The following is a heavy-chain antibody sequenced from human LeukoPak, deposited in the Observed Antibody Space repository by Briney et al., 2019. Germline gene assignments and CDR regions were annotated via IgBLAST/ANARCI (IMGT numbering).Heavy chain of an antibody. J-gene: IGHJ4*02. CDR2: IYHSGSI. CDR1: GGSISSSSYY. Sequence: SETLSLTCTVSGGSISSSSYYWGWLPQPPGKGLEWIGSIYHSGSIYHKPSLKSRVTIFVETSKNQFSLKLSSVTAADTAVYYCARDRIYGSGSDHFDYWGQGTLVTVSS. D-gene: IGHD3-10*01. CDR3: ARDRIYGSGSDHFDY. V-gene: IGHV4-39*02.